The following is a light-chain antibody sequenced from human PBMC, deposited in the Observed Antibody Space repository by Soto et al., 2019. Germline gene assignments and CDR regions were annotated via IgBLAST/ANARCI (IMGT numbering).Light chain of an antibody. CDR2: GAS. Sequence: EIVMTQSPATLSVSPGERATLSCRASQSVSSNLAWYQQKPGQAPRLLIYGASTRATGIPARFSGSGSGTEFTLTISSLQSEDFGIYYCQQYDYWLTFGQGTKVDIK. CDR3: QQYDYWLT. J-gene: IGKJ1*01. V-gene: IGKV3-15*01. CDR1: QSVSSN.